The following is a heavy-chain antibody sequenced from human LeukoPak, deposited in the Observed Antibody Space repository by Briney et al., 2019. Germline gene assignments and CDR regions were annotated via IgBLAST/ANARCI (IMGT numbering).Heavy chain of an antibody. CDR2: IYYSGST. D-gene: IGHD5-24*01. CDR1: GGSISSYY. Sequence: SETLSLTCTVSGGSISSYYWSWIRQPPGKGLEWIGYIYYSGSTNYNPSLKSRVTISVDTSKNQFSLKLSSVTAADTAVYYCARGVMATILTPFDYWGQGTLVTVSS. J-gene: IGHJ4*02. CDR3: ARGVMATILTPFDY. V-gene: IGHV4-59*01.